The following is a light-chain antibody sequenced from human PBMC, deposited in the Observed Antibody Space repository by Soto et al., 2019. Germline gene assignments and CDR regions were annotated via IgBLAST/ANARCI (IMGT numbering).Light chain of an antibody. Sequence: QSALTQPASVSGSPGQSITISCTGTSSDVGGYNYVSWYQQNPGKAPKLLIYDVSNRPSGVSNRFSGSKSGNTASLTISGLQAEDDADYYCSSYTSSSTLEFGGGTQLTVL. CDR2: DVS. CDR3: SSYTSSSTLE. J-gene: IGLJ7*01. V-gene: IGLV2-14*01. CDR1: SSDVGGYNY.